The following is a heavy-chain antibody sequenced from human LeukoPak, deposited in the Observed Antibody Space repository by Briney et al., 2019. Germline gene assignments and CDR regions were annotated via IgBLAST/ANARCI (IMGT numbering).Heavy chain of an antibody. V-gene: IGHV1-18*01. D-gene: IGHD3-9*01. CDR2: ISAYNGST. CDR3: ARYGNVLRYFDWPHPDY. Sequence: ASVKVSCKASGYTFTSYGISWVRQAPGQGLEWMGWISAYNGSTNYAQKLQGRVTMTTDTSTSTAYMELRSLRSDDTAVYYCARYGNVLRYFDWPHPDYWGQGTLVTVSS. CDR1: GYTFTSYG. J-gene: IGHJ4*02.